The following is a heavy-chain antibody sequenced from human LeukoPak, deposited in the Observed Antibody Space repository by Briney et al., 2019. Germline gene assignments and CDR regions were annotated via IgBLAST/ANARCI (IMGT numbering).Heavy chain of an antibody. J-gene: IGHJ4*02. V-gene: IGHV3-30*02. D-gene: IGHD4-17*01. CDR2: IRYDGGNK. CDR1: GFTFSNYV. Sequence: GGSLRLSCAASGFTFSNYVMHWVRQAPGKGLEWVAFIRYDGGNKYYADSVKGRFTISRDNSRNTLYLQMNSLRAEDTAVYYCAKNGNDFGDYGYFDYWGQGTLVTVSS. CDR3: AKNGNDFGDYGYFDY.